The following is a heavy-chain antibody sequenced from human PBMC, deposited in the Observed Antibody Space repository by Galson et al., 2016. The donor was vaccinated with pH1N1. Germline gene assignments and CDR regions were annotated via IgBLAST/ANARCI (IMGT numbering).Heavy chain of an antibody. J-gene: IGHJ6*01. CDR2: INPDSGAT. V-gene: IGHV1-2*02. Sequence: SVKVSCKASGYTFTAHYVHWVRQAPGQGLEWMGWINPDSGATHYAQNFQGRVTLTRDTSITTVHMELSSLRPDDTALYSCARIARGTSLAPVVKSGSPPGTLLQEHLWG. CDR3: ARIARGTSLAPVVKSGSPPGTLLQEHL. CDR1: GYTFTAHY. D-gene: IGHD1-14*01.